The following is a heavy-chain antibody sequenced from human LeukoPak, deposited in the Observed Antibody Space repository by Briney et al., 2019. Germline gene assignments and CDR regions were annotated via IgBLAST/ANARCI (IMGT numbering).Heavy chain of an antibody. CDR3: ARVADPNYYDSKYYFDY. CDR1: GFKFDDYG. Sequence: GGSLRLSCAASGFKFDDYGMSWVRQAPGKGLEWVAGINWNGGTTDYADSMKGRFTVSRDNAKNSLYLQMNSLRAEDTAVYYCARVADPNYYDSKYYFDYWGQGTLVTVSS. D-gene: IGHD3-22*01. CDR2: INWNGGTT. V-gene: IGHV3-20*04. J-gene: IGHJ4*02.